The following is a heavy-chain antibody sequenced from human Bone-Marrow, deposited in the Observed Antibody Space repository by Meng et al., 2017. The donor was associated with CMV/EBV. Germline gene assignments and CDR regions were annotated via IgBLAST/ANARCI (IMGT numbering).Heavy chain of an antibody. CDR1: GFTFSSYW. CDR3: ARDARGDVVVPAAMGDYYYYYGMDV. D-gene: IGHD2-2*01. CDR2: IKQDGSEK. V-gene: IGHV3-7*01. J-gene: IGHJ6*02. Sequence: GESLKISCAASGFTFSSYWMSWVRQAPGKGLEWVANIKQDGSEKYYVDSVKGRFTISRDNAKNSLYLQMNSLRAEDTAVYYCARDARGDVVVPAAMGDYYYYYGMDVWGQGTTVTVSS.